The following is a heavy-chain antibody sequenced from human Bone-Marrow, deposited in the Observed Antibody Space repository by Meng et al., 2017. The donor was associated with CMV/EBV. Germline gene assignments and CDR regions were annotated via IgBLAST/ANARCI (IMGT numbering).Heavy chain of an antibody. Sequence: GESLKISCAASGFTFSSYAMHWVRQAPGKGLEWVAVISNDGSNKYYADSVKGRFTISRDNSKNTLYLQMNSLRAEDTAVYYCARGDSSGDPLTFDYWGQGTLVTVSS. D-gene: IGHD3-22*01. J-gene: IGHJ4*02. CDR2: ISNDGSNK. CDR1: GFTFSSYA. V-gene: IGHV3-30*04. CDR3: ARGDSSGDPLTFDY.